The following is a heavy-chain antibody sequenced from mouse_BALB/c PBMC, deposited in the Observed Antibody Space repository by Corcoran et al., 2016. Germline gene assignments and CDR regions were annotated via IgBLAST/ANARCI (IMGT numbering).Heavy chain of an antibody. V-gene: IGHV1-62-2*01. J-gene: IGHJ3*01. CDR3: ARHAYSKYDGYAY. CDR2: FYPRGGNI. D-gene: IGHD2-14*01. Sequence: VQLQQSGPELVKPGTSVTLSCKASGYTFTEYVIHWVKQRSGQGLEWIGWFYPRGGNINYNEKFRDKATLTADKSSSTVYMELSRLTSEDSAVDFCARHAYSKYDGYAYWGQGTLVTVSA. CDR1: GYTFTEYV.